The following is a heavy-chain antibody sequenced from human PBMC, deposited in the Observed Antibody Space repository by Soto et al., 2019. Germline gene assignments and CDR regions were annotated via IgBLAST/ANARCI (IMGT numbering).Heavy chain of an antibody. J-gene: IGHJ4*02. Sequence: SETLSLTCTVSGGSISSYYWSWIRQPPGKGLEWIGYIYYSGSTDYDPSLKSRVTISVDTSKNQFSLKLSSVTASDTAVYYCARRWGTYFDFWGQGTLVTVSS. V-gene: IGHV4-59*01. D-gene: IGHD7-27*01. CDR1: GGSISSYY. CDR2: IYYSGST. CDR3: ARRWGTYFDF.